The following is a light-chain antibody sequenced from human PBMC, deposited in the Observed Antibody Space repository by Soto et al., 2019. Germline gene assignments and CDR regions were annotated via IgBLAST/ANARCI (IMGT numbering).Light chain of an antibody. V-gene: IGLV2-14*01. Sequence: QSALTQPASVSGSHGQSITISCTGTSSDVGAYNHVSWYQYHPGKAPKVIIYGVINRPSGVSDRFSGSKSGNTASLTISGLQAEYEADYYCHSYTTSNTRLFGGGTKLTVL. CDR2: GVI. CDR1: SSDVGAYNH. CDR3: HSYTTSNTRL. J-gene: IGLJ2*01.